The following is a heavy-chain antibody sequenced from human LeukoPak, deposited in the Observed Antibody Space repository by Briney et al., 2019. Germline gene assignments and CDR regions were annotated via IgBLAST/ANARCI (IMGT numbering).Heavy chain of an antibody. CDR2: IYYSGST. J-gene: IGHJ4*02. D-gene: IGHD3-22*01. V-gene: IGHV4-31*03. CDR1: GDSISSGGYY. CDR3: ARSSSGYSPFDY. Sequence: MSSETLSLTCTVSGDSISSGGYYWRWIRQHPGKGLEWIGYIYYSGSTYYNPSLKSRVTISVDTSKNQFSLKLSSVTAAATAVYYCARSSSGYSPFDYWGQGTLVTVSS.